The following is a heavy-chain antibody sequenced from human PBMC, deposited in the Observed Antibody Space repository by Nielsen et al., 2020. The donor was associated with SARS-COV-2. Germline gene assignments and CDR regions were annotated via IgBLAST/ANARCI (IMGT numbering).Heavy chain of an antibody. Sequence: GESLKISCKGSGYSFTSYWISWVRQMPGKGLEWMGRIDPSDSYTNYSPSFQGHVTISADKSISTAYLQWSSLKASDTAMYYCARRLVVPAASLDPWGQGTLVTVSS. V-gene: IGHV5-10-1*01. CDR1: GYSFTSYW. CDR3: ARRLVVPAASLDP. J-gene: IGHJ5*02. D-gene: IGHD2-2*01. CDR2: IDPSDSYT.